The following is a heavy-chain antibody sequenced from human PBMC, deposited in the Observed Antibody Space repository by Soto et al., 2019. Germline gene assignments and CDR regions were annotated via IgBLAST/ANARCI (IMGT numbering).Heavy chain of an antibody. CDR2: IKQDGSEE. V-gene: IGHV3-7*03. CDR1: GFTFSSYW. J-gene: IGHJ4*02. CDR3: AKRRGAGGHFDY. D-gene: IGHD2-15*01. Sequence: PGGSLRLSCAASGFTFSSYWMSWVRQAPGKGLEWVANIKQDGSEEYYVDSVRGRFTISRDNSKNTLSLQMNSLTAEDTAVYFCAKRRGAGGHFDYWGQGALVTAPQ.